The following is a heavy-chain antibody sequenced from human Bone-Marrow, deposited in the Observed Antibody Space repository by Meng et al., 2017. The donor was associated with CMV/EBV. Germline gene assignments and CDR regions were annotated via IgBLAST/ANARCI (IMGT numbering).Heavy chain of an antibody. J-gene: IGHJ4*02. CDR2: ISLDGSST. D-gene: IGHD2/OR15-2a*01. CDR1: GFTLSNYW. Sequence: GESLKIPCVVSGFTLSNYWMHWVRQAPGKGLVWVSRISLDGSSTNYADSVKGRFTISRDNAKNTVYLQMKSLRVEDTAVYYCARDLWGLGDYWGQGTLVTVSS. CDR3: ARDLWGLGDY. V-gene: IGHV3-74*01.